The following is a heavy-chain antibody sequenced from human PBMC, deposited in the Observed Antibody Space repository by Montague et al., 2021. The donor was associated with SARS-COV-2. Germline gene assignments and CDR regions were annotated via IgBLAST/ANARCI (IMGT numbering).Heavy chain of an antibody. D-gene: IGHD3-10*01. CDR3: AARVRAQVYYFDY. V-gene: IGHV4-39*01. CDR1: GGSISGSSYY. Sequence: SETLSLTCTVSGGSISGSSYYWGWIRQPPRKGLEWIGSIFYSGSTDYNPSLKSRVTISVDTSKNQFSLKLSSVTAADTAVYYCAARVRAQVYYFDYWGQGTLVTVSS. CDR2: IFYSGST. J-gene: IGHJ4*02.